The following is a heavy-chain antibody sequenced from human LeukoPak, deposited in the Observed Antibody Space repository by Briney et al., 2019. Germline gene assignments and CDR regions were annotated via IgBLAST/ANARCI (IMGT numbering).Heavy chain of an antibody. Sequence: KPSETLSLTCTVSGGSISSSSYYWGWIRQPPRKGLEWIGNIYYSGSTYYNPSLKSRVTISVDTSKNQFSLKLSSVTAADTAVYYCAREVEYDSSFEGYFDYWGQGTLVTVSS. D-gene: IGHD3-22*01. CDR2: IYYSGST. V-gene: IGHV4-39*07. CDR1: GGSISSSSYY. CDR3: AREVEYDSSFEGYFDY. J-gene: IGHJ4*02.